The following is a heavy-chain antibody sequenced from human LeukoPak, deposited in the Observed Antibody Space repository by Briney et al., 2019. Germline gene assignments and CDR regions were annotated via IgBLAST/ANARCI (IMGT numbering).Heavy chain of an antibody. CDR2: INSDGSST. CDR3: ARGKIYCSSTSCLGDYGMDV. V-gene: IGHV3-74*01. D-gene: IGHD2-2*01. Sequence: GGSLRFSCAASGFTFSSYWMHWVPQAPGKGLVWVSRINSDGSSTSYADSVKGRFTISRDNAKNTLYLQMNSLRAEDTAVYYCARGKIYCSSTSCLGDYGMDVWGKGTTVTVSS. CDR1: GFTFSSYW. J-gene: IGHJ6*04.